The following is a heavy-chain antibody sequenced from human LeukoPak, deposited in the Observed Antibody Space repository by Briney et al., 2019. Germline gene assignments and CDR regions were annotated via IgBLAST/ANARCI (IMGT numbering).Heavy chain of an antibody. J-gene: IGHJ4*02. D-gene: IGHD5-24*01. CDR3: ARRDGYKIPYIDY. Sequence: PSETLSLTCTVSGGSISSSSYYWGWIRQPPGKGLEWIGGIYYSGSTYYNPSLKSRVTISVDTSKNQFSLKLSSVTAADTAVYYCARRDGYKIPYIDYWGQGTLVTVSS. CDR2: IYYSGST. V-gene: IGHV4-39*01. CDR1: GGSISSSSYY.